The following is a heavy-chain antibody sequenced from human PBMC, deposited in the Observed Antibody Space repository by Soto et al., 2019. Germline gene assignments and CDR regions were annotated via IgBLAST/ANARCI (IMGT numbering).Heavy chain of an antibody. CDR2: ISYDGSNK. Sequence: SLRLSCAASGFTFSSYGMHWVRQAPGKGLEWVAVISYDGSNKYYADSVKGRFTISRDNSKNTLYLQMNSLRAEDTAVYYCAKQTVKRANFDYWGQGTLVTVSS. CDR1: GFTFSSYG. V-gene: IGHV3-30*18. CDR3: AKQTVKRANFDY. D-gene: IGHD4-17*01. J-gene: IGHJ4*02.